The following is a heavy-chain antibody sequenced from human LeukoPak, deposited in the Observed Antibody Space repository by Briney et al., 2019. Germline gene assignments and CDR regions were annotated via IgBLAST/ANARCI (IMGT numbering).Heavy chain of an antibody. V-gene: IGHV4-39*07. D-gene: IGHD2-2*02. CDR3: ARVNECSSSSCFTSWFDP. J-gene: IGHJ5*02. CDR1: GGSISSNNFY. Sequence: SETLSLTCTVSGGSISSNNFYWGWIRQPPGKGLERIGSVYYGDSPYYNPSLTSRVTMSVDTSKNQFSLKIYSVTAADTAVYYCARVNECSSSSCFTSWFDPWGQGTLVTASS. CDR2: VYYGDSP.